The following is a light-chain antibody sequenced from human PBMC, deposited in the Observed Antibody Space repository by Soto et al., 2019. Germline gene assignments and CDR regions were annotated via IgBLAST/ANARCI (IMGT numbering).Light chain of an antibody. CDR1: QSVTSGY. CDR3: HQYGSSPQT. CDR2: AVS. Sequence: EIVLTQSPGTLSLSPGESASLSCGASQSVTSGYLAWYQQKPGQAPRLLIYAVSSRAADIPDRFSGSESGTDFTLTISRLEPEDFAVYYCHQYGSSPQTFGQGTKVDIK. J-gene: IGKJ1*01. V-gene: IGKV3-20*01.